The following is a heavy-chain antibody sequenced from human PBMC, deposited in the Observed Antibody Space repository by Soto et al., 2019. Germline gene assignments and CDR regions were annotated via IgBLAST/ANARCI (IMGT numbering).Heavy chain of an antibody. Sequence: QVQLQESGPGLVKPSQTLSLTCAVSGGSISGNGYYWNWIRQHPGKGLEWIGYISYSGRTFYSPSLKSRVTTSLDTSKKQFSLKLSSVTAADTAIYYCARGSIFGVVLNAFDIWGQGTMVAVSS. CDR3: ARGSIFGVVLNAFDI. J-gene: IGHJ3*02. CDR2: ISYSGRT. CDR1: GGSISGNGYY. D-gene: IGHD3-3*01. V-gene: IGHV4-31*11.